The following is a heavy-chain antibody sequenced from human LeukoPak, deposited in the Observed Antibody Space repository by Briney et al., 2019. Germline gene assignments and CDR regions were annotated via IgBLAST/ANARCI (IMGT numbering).Heavy chain of an antibody. CDR3: ARVFVDSSGYYSYYFDY. V-gene: IGHV4-59*01. J-gene: IGHJ4*02. CDR1: GGSISSYY. D-gene: IGHD3-22*01. Sequence: SETLSLTCTVSGGSISSYYWSWIRQPPGKGLEWIGYIYYSGSTNYHPSLKSRVTISVDTSKNQFSLKLSSVTAADTAVYYCARVFVDSSGYYSYYFDYWGQGTLVTVSS. CDR2: IYYSGST.